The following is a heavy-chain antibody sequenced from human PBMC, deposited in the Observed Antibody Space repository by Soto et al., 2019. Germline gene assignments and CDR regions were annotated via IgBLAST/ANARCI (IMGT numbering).Heavy chain of an antibody. J-gene: IGHJ4*02. Sequence: SETLSLTCAVYGGSFSGYYLSWIRQPPGKGLEWIGEINHSGSTNYNPSLKSRVTISVDTSKNQFSLKLSSVTAADTAVYYCARDKRITMVRGIDYWGQGTLVTVSS. V-gene: IGHV4-34*01. D-gene: IGHD3-10*01. CDR1: GGSFSGYY. CDR2: INHSGST. CDR3: ARDKRITMVRGIDY.